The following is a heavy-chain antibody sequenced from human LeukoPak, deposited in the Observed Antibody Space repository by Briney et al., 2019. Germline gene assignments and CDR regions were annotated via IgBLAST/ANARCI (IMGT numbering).Heavy chain of an antibody. Sequence: SVKVSCKASGGTFSSYAISWVRQAPGQGLEWMGGIIPIFGTANYAQKFQGRVTITADESTSTAYMELSSLRSEDTAVYYCAREFAGSSEDYYGMDVWGQGTTVTVYS. CDR3: AREFAGSSEDYYGMDV. V-gene: IGHV1-69*13. CDR1: GGTFSSYA. D-gene: IGHD6-19*01. J-gene: IGHJ6*02. CDR2: IIPIFGTA.